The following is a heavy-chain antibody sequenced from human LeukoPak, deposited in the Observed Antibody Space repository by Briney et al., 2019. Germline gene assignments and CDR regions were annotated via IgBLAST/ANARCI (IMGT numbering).Heavy chain of an antibody. Sequence: PGGSLRLSCAASGFTFSSYAMSWVRQAPGKGLEWVSAISGRGENTYYADSVKGRFTISRDNSRNTLYLLMNSLRGDDTALYFCAREDGSYCSSGYYYSFDYWGQGALVTVSS. V-gene: IGHV3-23*01. CDR1: GFTFSSYA. CDR2: ISGRGENT. D-gene: IGHD2-2*01. J-gene: IGHJ4*02. CDR3: AREDGSYCSSGYYYSFDY.